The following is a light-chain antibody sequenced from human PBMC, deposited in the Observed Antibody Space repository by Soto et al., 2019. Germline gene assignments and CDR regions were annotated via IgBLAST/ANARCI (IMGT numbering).Light chain of an antibody. CDR3: QQYGGTPPIT. J-gene: IGKJ5*01. Sequence: ESVLTQSPATLSVSPGERAILSCRASQSVSSSLAWYQQKPGQAPRLLIYDASSRATGIPDRFSGSGSGTDFTLTISRLEPEDFAVYYCQQYGGTPPITFGQRTRLAIK. CDR1: QSVSSS. CDR2: DAS. V-gene: IGKV3-20*01.